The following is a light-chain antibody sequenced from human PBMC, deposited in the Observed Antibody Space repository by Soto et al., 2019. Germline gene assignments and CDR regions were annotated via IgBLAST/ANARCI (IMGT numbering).Light chain of an antibody. CDR3: GTWDSSRSAVV. CDR1: SSNIGNNY. Sequence: QSVLTQSPSVSAAPGQKVTISCSGSSSNIGNNYVSWYQHLPGTAPKLLIYDNNNRPSGIPDRFSGSKSGTSATLGITGLQTGVESDYYCGTWDSSRSAVVFGGGTQLTVL. CDR2: DNN. J-gene: IGLJ2*01. V-gene: IGLV1-51*01.